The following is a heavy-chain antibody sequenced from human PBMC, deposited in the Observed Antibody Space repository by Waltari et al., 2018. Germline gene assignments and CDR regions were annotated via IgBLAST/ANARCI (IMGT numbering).Heavy chain of an antibody. Sequence: QLQESGPGLVKSSETLSLTCAVSGGSISRSAYYWVWLRQPPGKALEWIGSIYPSGDTYYHASLESRVRVSVDRSSNHFSMTLSSVTAADTAVYYCARRGDWLPLDAFDIWGQGTVVTVSS. CDR1: GGSISRSAYY. D-gene: IGHD2-15*01. J-gene: IGHJ3*02. CDR3: ARRGDWLPLDAFDI. CDR2: IYPSGDT. V-gene: IGHV4-39*02.